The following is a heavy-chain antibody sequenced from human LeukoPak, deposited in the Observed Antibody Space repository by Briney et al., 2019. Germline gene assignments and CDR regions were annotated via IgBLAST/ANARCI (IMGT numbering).Heavy chain of an antibody. Sequence: GGSLRLSCAASGFTFSSYGMHWVRQAPGKGLEWVAVISYDGSNKYYADSVKALFTISRDNSKNTLYLQMNSLRAEDTAVYYCAKDSVWYYYDSSGYAGSYFDYWGQGTLVTVSS. V-gene: IGHV3-30*18. J-gene: IGHJ4*02. D-gene: IGHD3-22*01. CDR1: GFTFSSYG. CDR3: AKDSVWYYYDSSGYAGSYFDY. CDR2: ISYDGSNK.